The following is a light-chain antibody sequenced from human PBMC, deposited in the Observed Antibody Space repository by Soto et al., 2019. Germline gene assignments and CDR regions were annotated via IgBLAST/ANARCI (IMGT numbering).Light chain of an antibody. CDR2: DVS. J-gene: IGLJ1*01. Sequence: QAALTQPASVSWAPGQAITISCPGTNKDVGGYNYVSWYQQHPGKAPKLMIYDVSNRPSGVSNRFSGSKSGNTASLTISGLQAEDEADYYCSSYTSSSTLVFGTGTKVTVL. V-gene: IGLV2-14*01. CDR3: SSYTSSSTLV. CDR1: NKDVGGYNY.